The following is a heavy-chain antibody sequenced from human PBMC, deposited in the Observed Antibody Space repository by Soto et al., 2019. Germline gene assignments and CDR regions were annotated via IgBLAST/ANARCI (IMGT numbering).Heavy chain of an antibody. CDR1: SGSISSSNW. J-gene: IGHJ3*02. CDR3: ARGYCSSTSCYLVGDAFDI. V-gene: IGHV4-4*02. Sequence: QVQLQESGPGLVKPSGTLSLTCAVSSGSISSSNWWSWVRQPPGKGLEWIGEIYHSGSTNYNPSLKSRVTISVDKSKNQFSLKLSSVTAADTAVYYCARGYCSSTSCYLVGDAFDIWGQGTMVTVSS. D-gene: IGHD2-2*01. CDR2: IYHSGST.